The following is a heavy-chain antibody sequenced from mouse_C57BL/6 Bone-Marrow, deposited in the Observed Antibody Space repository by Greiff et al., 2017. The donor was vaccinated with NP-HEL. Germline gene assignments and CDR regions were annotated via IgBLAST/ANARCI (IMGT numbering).Heavy chain of an antibody. J-gene: IGHJ3*01. V-gene: IGHV14-4*01. D-gene: IGHD2-2*01. CDR3: TTVGSTMVTTKFAY. CDR1: GFNIKDDY. Sequence: EVQLQQSGAELVRPGASVKLSCTASGFNIKDDYMHWVKQRPEQGLEWIGWIDPENGDTEYASKFQGKATITADTSSNTAYLQLSSLTSEDTAVYYCTTVGSTMVTTKFAYWGQGTLVTVSA. CDR2: IDPENGDT.